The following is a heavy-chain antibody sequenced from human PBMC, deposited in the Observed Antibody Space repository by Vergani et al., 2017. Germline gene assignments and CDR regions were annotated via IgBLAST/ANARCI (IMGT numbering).Heavy chain of an antibody. V-gene: IGHV3-33*01. J-gene: IGHJ6*03. CDR3: ARSGYCAHGVCYMTYYYYMDV. Sequence: QVQLEESGGGVVQPGRSLRLSCAGSGFTLSSHAMHWVRQAPGKGLEWVAFIWYDGSKEYYADSVKGRFTISRDNSKNTLYLQMNNLRAADTAVYYCARSGYCAHGVCYMTYYYYMDVWGPGTAVTVSS. D-gene: IGHD2-8*01. CDR2: IWYDGSKE. CDR1: GFTLSSHA.